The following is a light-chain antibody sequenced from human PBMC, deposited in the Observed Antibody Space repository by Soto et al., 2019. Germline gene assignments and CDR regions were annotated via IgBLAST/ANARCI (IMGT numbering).Light chain of an antibody. Sequence: ERVLTQSRGTLSLSPGERATLSCSASQTVKSKYLTWYQQKPGQAPRLLIYGASIRATGIPDRFSGSRSGADFTLTISKLEPEDFAVYFCQQFDNSPPAFTFGQGTKLEI. CDR1: QTVKSKY. J-gene: IGKJ2*01. CDR2: GAS. V-gene: IGKV3-20*01. CDR3: QQFDNSPPAFT.